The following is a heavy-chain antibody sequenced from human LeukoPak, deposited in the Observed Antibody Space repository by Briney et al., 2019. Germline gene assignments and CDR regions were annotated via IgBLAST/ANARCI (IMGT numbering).Heavy chain of an antibody. Sequence: PSETLSLTCTVSGGSISSYYWSWIRQPAGKGLEWIGRIYTSGSTNYNPSLKSRVTMSVDTSKNQFSLKLSSVTAADTAVYYCARDRGYCSGGSCGYYSDCWGQGTLVTVSS. CDR2: IYTSGST. CDR3: ARDRGYCSGGSCGYYSDC. V-gene: IGHV4-4*07. CDR1: GGSISSYY. D-gene: IGHD2-15*01. J-gene: IGHJ4*02.